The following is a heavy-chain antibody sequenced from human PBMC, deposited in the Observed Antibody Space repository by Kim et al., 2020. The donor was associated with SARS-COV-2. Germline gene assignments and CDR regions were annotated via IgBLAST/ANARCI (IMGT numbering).Heavy chain of an antibody. CDR2: ISWNSGSI. D-gene: IGHD1-26*01. Sequence: GGSLRLSCAASGFTFDDYAMHWVRQAPGKGLEWVSGISWNSGSIGYADSVKGRFTISRDNAKNSLYLQMNSLRAEDTALYYCAKDSGDYWGQGTLVTVSS. J-gene: IGHJ4*02. CDR3: AKDSGDY. CDR1: GFTFDDYA. V-gene: IGHV3-9*01.